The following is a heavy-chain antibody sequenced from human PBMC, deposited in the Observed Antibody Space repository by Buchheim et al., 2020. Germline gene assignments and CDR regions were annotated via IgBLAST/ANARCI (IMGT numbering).Heavy chain of an antibody. D-gene: IGHD3-3*01. J-gene: IGHJ4*02. CDR3: VEGPSFDY. CDR1: GFNFSPSW. Sequence: EVQLVESGGGLVQPGGSLRLSCAASGFNFSPSWMSWVRQAPGKGLEWVANINPHGIETHHLDSVKGRFTISRADAKSSLYLQINYLRVEDTAVYYCVEGPSFDYWAQGTL. V-gene: IGHV3-7*01. CDR2: INPHGIET.